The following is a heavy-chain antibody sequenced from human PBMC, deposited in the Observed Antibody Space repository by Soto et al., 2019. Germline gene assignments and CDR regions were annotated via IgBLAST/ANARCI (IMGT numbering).Heavy chain of an antibody. V-gene: IGHV4-59*08. CDR3: AKGGLGDCSTTSCLFHFDY. J-gene: IGHJ4*02. D-gene: IGHD2-2*01. Sequence: SETLSLTCTVSGGSIRDYYWSWIRQPPGEGLEWIGYIYYSGSTNYNPSLKSRVTVSVDTSKNQFSLKLSSVTAADTAVYYCAKGGLGDCSTTSCLFHFDYWGLGALVTVSS. CDR2: IYYSGST. CDR1: GGSIRDYY.